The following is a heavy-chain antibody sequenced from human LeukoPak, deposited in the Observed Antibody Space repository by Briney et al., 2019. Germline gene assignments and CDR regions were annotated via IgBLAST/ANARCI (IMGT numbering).Heavy chain of an antibody. CDR1: GFTFSNYN. V-gene: IGHV3-21*01. D-gene: IGHD2-2*02. J-gene: IGHJ6*03. CDR2: ISSSSSYI. Sequence: PGGSLRLSCAASGFTFSNYNMNWVRQAPGKGLEWVSSISSSSSYIYYADSVKGRFTISRDNAKNSLYLQMNSLRAEDTAVYYCARGQYQLVYPNYYYYMDVWGKGTTVTVSS. CDR3: ARGQYQLVYPNYYYYMDV.